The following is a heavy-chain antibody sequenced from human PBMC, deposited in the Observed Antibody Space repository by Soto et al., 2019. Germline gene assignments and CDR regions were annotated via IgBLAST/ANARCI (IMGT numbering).Heavy chain of an antibody. CDR1: GFTSTSYG. D-gene: IGHD4-4*01. Sequence: GSLRLACSASGFTSTSYGMHWVRQAAGKGLEWMALILHDGSAEYYADSVKGRFTISRDNSKNTLYLQMNSLTAEDTAVYYCARSRDGYSFYFYYGMDGWGQGTTVTVSS. CDR2: ILHDGSAE. V-gene: IGHV3-33*05. CDR3: ARSRDGYSFYFYYGMDG. J-gene: IGHJ6*02.